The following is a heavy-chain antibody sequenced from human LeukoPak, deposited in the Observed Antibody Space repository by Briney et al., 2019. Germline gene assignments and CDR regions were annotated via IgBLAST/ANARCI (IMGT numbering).Heavy chain of an antibody. CDR1: GGTFSSYA. CDR3: ARGGYSGWYPYYFDY. V-gene: IGHV1-69*06. Sequence: ASVKVSCKASGGTFSSYASSWVRQAPGQGLEWMGGIIPIFGTANYAQKFQGRVTITADKSTSTAYMELSSLRSEDTAVYYCARGGYSGWYPYYFDYWGQGTLVTVSS. CDR2: IIPIFGTA. J-gene: IGHJ4*02. D-gene: IGHD6-19*01.